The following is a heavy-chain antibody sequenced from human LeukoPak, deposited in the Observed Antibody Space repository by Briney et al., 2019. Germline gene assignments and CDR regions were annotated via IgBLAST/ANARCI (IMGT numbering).Heavy chain of an antibody. V-gene: IGHV4-34*01. D-gene: IGHD6-19*01. CDR2: IDHSGSA. Sequence: SETLSLTCAVSGGSFSGYYWTWIRQPPGKGLEWIGEIDHSGSANYNPSLMSRVTISLDTSKNHFSLKLSSVTAADTAVYYCARESSGWHYDYWGQGTLVTVSS. CDR1: GGSFSGYY. J-gene: IGHJ4*02. CDR3: ARESSGWHYDY.